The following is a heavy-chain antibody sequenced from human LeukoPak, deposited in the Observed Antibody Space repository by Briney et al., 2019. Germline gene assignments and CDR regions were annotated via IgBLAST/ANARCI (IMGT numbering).Heavy chain of an antibody. CDR2: IYSAGST. CDR1: GFTVSSNY. Sequence: PGGSLRLSCVASGFTVSSNYMSWVRQAPGKGLEWASVIYSAGSTYYADSVKGRFSISRDNSKNTLYLQMNSLRVEDTAVYYCARDLSPWETRNPDAFDIWGQGTMVTVSS. V-gene: IGHV3-53*01. D-gene: IGHD1-14*01. CDR3: ARDLSPWETRNPDAFDI. J-gene: IGHJ3*02.